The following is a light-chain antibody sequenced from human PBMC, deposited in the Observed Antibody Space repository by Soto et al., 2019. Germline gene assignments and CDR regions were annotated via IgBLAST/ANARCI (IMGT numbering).Light chain of an antibody. CDR2: SAS. CDR3: HHFGSLPET. Sequence: EVVLTQSPGTLSLSPGERVTLSCRASQSVASSYLAWYQQKPGRAPRLLFYSASSRATGIPDRFSGSGSGTDFTLTISXXXPEDFAVYYCHHFGSLPETFGQGTNVE. J-gene: IGKJ1*01. CDR1: QSVASSY. V-gene: IGKV3-20*01.